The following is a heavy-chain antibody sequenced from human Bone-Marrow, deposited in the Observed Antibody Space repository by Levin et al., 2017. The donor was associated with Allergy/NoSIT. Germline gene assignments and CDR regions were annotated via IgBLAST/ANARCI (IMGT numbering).Heavy chain of an antibody. D-gene: IGHD1-26*01. CDR2: INPNSGAT. J-gene: IGHJ4*02. V-gene: IGHV1-2*06. CDR1: GYTFTALH. Sequence: GESLKISCQTSGYTFTALHVHWVRQAPGQGLEWMGRINPNSGATDYARKFQGRVNMTRDMPIRTVYLELATLRSDDTAVFFCVRRGGGTWDLDYWGQGTLVTVSS. CDR3: VRRGGGTWDLDY.